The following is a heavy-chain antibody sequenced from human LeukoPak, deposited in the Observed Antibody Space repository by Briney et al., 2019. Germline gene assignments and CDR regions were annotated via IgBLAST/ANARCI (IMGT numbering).Heavy chain of an antibody. J-gene: IGHJ6*03. Sequence: SQTLTLTCAISGDSVSSYSTAWICQGQCPSRDLESLGMTYYRSKWYNDYAVSVKSRITINPDTSKNQFSLQLNSVTPEDTAVYYCARDPARYYYMDVWGKGTTVTVSS. CDR2: TYYRSKWYN. CDR3: ARDPARYYYMDV. V-gene: IGHV6-1*01. CDR1: GDSVSSYSTA.